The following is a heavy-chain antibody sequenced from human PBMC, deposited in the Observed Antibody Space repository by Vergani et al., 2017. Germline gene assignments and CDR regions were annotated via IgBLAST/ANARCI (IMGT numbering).Heavy chain of an antibody. CDR3: ATTPRVGATKDDACDI. V-gene: IGHV1-24*01. J-gene: IGHJ3*02. CDR2: FDPEDGET. D-gene: IGHD1-26*01. Sequence: QVQLVQSGAEVKKPGASVKVSCKVSGYTLTELSMHWVRQAPGKGLEWMGGFDPEDGETIYAQKLQGRVTMTEDTSTDTAYMELSSLRSEDTAVYYWATTPRVGATKDDACDIWGQGTMVTVSS. CDR1: GYTLTELS.